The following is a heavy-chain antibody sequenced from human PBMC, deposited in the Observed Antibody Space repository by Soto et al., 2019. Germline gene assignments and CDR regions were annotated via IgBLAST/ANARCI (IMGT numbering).Heavy chain of an antibody. CDR2: IIPIFGTA. CDR1: GGTFSSYA. Sequence: ASVKVSCKASGGTFSSYAISWVRQAPGQGLEWMGGIIPIFGTANYAQKFQGRVTITADESTSTAYMELSSLRSEDTAVYYCARGLSRHYYYYGMDVWGQGTTVTVSS. V-gene: IGHV1-69*13. CDR3: ARGLSRHYYYYGMDV. J-gene: IGHJ6*02.